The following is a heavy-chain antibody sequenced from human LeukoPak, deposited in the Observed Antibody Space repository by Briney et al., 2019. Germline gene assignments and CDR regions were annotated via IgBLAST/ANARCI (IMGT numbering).Heavy chain of an antibody. CDR3: ARDQSRKKNGMDV. CDR1: GGSFSNYF. CDR2: IHPSGIT. D-gene: IGHD1-14*01. V-gene: IGHV4-34*01. Sequence: SETLSLTCAVYGGSFSNYFWSWIRQPPGKGLEWIGEIHPSGITNYYPSLKSRVTISVDTSKNQFSLKLSSVTAADTAVYYCARDQSRKKNGMDVWGQGTTVTVSS. J-gene: IGHJ6*02.